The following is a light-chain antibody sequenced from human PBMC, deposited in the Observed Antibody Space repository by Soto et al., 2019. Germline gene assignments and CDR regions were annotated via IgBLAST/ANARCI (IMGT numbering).Light chain of an antibody. CDR3: QQGYSTPLT. Sequence: DIQMTQSPSSLPASVGDRVTITCRASQSISSYLNWYQQKPGKAPKLLIYAASSLQSGVPSRFSGSGSGTDFTLTISSLQPEDFATYYCQQGYSTPLTFGGGTKVDIK. CDR2: AAS. V-gene: IGKV1-39*01. CDR1: QSISSY. J-gene: IGKJ4*01.